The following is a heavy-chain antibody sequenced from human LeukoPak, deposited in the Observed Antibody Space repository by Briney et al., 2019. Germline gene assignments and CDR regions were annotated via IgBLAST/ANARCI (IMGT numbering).Heavy chain of an antibody. D-gene: IGHD3-3*01. CDR3: AREMERLIGAFDI. CDR1: GFTFSSYA. Sequence: GALRLSCAASGFTFSSYAMHWVRQAPGKGLEGVAVISYDGSNKYYADSVKGRFTISRDNSKNTLYLQMNSLRAEDTAVYYCAREMERLIGAFDIWGQGTMVTVSS. J-gene: IGHJ3*02. V-gene: IGHV3-30-3*01. CDR2: ISYDGSNK.